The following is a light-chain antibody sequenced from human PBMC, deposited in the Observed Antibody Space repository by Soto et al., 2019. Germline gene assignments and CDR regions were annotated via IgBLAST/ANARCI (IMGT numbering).Light chain of an antibody. Sequence: EIVLTQSPGTLSLSPGERATLSCRASQSVSNNYLAWYQQKPGQAPRLLIYGASDRAPGIPDRFSGSGSGTYFALTIGRLEPEDFEVYYCQQYGSSGTFGQGTKVEIK. CDR2: GAS. CDR3: QQYGSSGT. J-gene: IGKJ1*01. V-gene: IGKV3-20*01. CDR1: QSVSNNY.